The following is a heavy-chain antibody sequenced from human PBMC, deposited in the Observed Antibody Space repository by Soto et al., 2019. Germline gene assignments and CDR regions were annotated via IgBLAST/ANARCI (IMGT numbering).Heavy chain of an antibody. D-gene: IGHD3-9*01. CDR2: IYYSGST. J-gene: IGHJ3*02. CDR1: GGSITSYH. CDR3: ARAKARYFDWLSPTASDAFDI. Sequence: SETLSLTSTVSGGSITSYHWSWIRQHTWKELACIGYIYYSGSTNYNPSLKSRVTISVYTSKNQFSLKLSSVTAADTAVYYCARAKARYFDWLSPTASDAFDIWGQGTMVT. V-gene: IGHV4-59*01.